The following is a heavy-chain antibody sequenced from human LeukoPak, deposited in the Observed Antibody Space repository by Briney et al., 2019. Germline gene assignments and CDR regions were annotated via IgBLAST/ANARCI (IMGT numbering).Heavy chain of an antibody. Sequence: SETLSLTCAVYGGSFSGYYWSWIRQPPGKGLEWIGEINHSGSTNYNPSLKSRVTISVDTSKNQFSLKRSSVTAADTAVYYCARGRTRFDPWGQGTLVTVSS. CDR3: ARGRTRFDP. CDR1: GGSFSGYY. CDR2: INHSGST. V-gene: IGHV4-34*01. D-gene: IGHD1-1*01. J-gene: IGHJ5*02.